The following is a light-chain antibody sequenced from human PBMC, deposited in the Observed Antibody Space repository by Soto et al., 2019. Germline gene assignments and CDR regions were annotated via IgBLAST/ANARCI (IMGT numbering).Light chain of an antibody. CDR2: AAS. CDR1: QSISSY. J-gene: IGKJ5*01. Sequence: DIQMTQSPSSLSASVGDRVTITCRASQSISSYLNWYQQKPGKAPKLLIYAASSLQSGVPSRFSGSGSGTDFTLTISRLQPEDFATYYCQQSYSTLITFGQGKRLEIK. CDR3: QQSYSTLIT. V-gene: IGKV1-39*01.